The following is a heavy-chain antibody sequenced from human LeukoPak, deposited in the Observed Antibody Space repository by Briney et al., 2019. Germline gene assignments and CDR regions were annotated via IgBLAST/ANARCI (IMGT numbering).Heavy chain of an antibody. J-gene: IGHJ4*02. D-gene: IGHD6-13*01. CDR2: INPSGGST. V-gene: IGHV1-46*01. CDR3: AREGVAAAGTPTFDY. CDR1: GYTFTSYY. Sequence: ASVKVSCKASGYTFTSYYMHWVRQAPGQGLEWMGIINPSGGSTSYVQKFQGRVTMTRDTSTSTVYMELSSLRSEDTAVYYCAREGVAAAGTPTFDYWGQGTLVTVSS.